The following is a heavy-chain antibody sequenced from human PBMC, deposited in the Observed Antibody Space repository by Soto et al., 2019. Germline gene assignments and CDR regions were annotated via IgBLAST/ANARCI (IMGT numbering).Heavy chain of an antibody. D-gene: IGHD6-6*01. CDR2: ISGSGGSI. Sequence: GGSLRLSCAASGFTFSSYAMSWVRQAPGKGLEWVSAISGSGGSIYYADSVKGRFTISRDNSKNTLYLQMNSLRAEDTAVYYCANAEYSSSNFQHWGQGTLVTVSS. CDR1: GFTFSSYA. V-gene: IGHV3-23*01. J-gene: IGHJ1*01. CDR3: ANAEYSSSNFQH.